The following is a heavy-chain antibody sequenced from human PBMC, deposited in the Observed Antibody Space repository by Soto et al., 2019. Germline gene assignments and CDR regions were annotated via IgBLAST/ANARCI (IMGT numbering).Heavy chain of an antibody. V-gene: IGHV1-24*01. Sequence: GASVKVSCKASGYTFTTYYMHWVRQAPGKGLEWMGGFDPEDGETIYAQKFQGRVTMTEDTSTDTAYMELSSLRSEDTAVYYCATDTRLTMIVVGLRFQHWGQGTLVTVSS. J-gene: IGHJ1*01. CDR2: FDPEDGET. CDR1: GYTFTTYY. D-gene: IGHD3-22*01. CDR3: ATDTRLTMIVVGLRFQH.